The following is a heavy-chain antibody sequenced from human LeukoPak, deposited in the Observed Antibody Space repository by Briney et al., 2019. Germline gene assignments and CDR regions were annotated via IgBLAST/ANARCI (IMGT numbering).Heavy chain of an antibody. Sequence: GGSQTLLCSASRFPYSGYAKHWVRQAPGKGLEYVSAITSDGGTTYYADSGKGRFTISRDNAKNTLDLQMNSLRAEDTAVYYCTNDLGRAGYSAYW. CDR1: RFPYSGYA. CDR2: ITSDGGTT. V-gene: IGHV3-64*04. J-gene: IGHJ2*01. D-gene: IGHD3-9*01. CDR3: TNDLGRAGYSAYW.